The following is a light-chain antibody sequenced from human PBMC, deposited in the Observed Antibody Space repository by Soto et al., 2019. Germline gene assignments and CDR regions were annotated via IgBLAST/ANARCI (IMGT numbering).Light chain of an antibody. J-gene: IGKJ1*01. V-gene: IGKV3-11*01. CDR1: QSVSSY. CDR2: EAS. CDR3: QQRSNWPVT. Sequence: EIVLTQSPATLSLSPGERATLSCRASQSVSSYLAWYQQKPGQAPMLLIYEASNRATGIPARFSGSGSGTDFTLTISSLEPEDFAVYYCQQRSNWPVTFGQGTRVEIK.